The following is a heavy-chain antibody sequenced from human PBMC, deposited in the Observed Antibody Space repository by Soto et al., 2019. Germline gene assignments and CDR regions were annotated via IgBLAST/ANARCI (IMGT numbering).Heavy chain of an antibody. CDR3: LKDRGRYYSGGTCYLFES. Sequence: PGGSLRLSCAASGFTFSSYAMHWVRQAPGKGLEWVAVISHEGSNKYFADSVKGRFTISRDNSKNTLYLQMNSLRVEDTALYYCLKDRGRYYSGGTCYLFESWGHGA. J-gene: IGHJ4*01. CDR2: ISHEGSNK. CDR1: GFTFSSYA. V-gene: IGHV3-30*18. D-gene: IGHD2-15*01.